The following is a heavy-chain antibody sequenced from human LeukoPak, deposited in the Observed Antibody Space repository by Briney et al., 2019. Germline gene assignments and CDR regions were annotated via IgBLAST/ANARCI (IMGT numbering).Heavy chain of an antibody. V-gene: IGHV3-21*01. D-gene: IGHD4-23*01. CDR3: ARDGDTVLTRGYYYYMDV. Sequence: GGSLRVSCAASGFTFSSYTMNWVRQAPGKGPEWVSSITSSSSYIYYADSVKGRFTISRDNARNSLYLQMNSLRAEDTALYYCARDGDTVLTRGYYYYMDVWGKGTTVTISS. CDR1: GFTFSSYT. CDR2: ITSSSSYI. J-gene: IGHJ6*03.